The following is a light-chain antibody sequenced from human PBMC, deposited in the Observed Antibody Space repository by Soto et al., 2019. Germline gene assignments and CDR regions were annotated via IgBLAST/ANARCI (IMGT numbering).Light chain of an antibody. CDR3: QQRSHWPYT. CDR1: QSVSSY. V-gene: IGKV3-11*01. Sequence: EIVLTQSPATLSLSPGERATLSCRASQSVSSYLAWYQQKPGQAPRLLIYDASNRATGIPARFSGSGSGTDFTLTISSPEPEDFAVYYCQQRSHWPYTFGQGTKLEIK. J-gene: IGKJ2*01. CDR2: DAS.